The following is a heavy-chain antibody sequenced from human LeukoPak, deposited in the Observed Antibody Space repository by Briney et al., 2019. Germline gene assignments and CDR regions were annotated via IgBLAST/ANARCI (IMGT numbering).Heavy chain of an antibody. CDR3: AKNVREADWYYYYMDV. Sequence: GGSLRLSCAASGFTFSSYGMNWVRQAPGKGLEWVSAISRSGGSTYYADSVKGRFTISRDNSNNTLYLQMNSLRAEDTAVYYCAKNVREADWYYYYMDVWGKGTTVTVSS. V-gene: IGHV3-23*01. CDR1: GFTFSSYG. CDR2: ISRSGGST. J-gene: IGHJ6*03. D-gene: IGHD3-9*01.